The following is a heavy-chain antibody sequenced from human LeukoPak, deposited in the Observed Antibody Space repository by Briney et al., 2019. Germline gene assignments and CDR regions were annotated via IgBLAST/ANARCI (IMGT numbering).Heavy chain of an antibody. CDR3: ARRYDFWSGYIDY. V-gene: IGHV3-11*04. CDR1: GFTFSDYY. CDR2: ISSSGSTI. J-gene: IGHJ4*02. D-gene: IGHD3-3*01. Sequence: GGSLRLSCAASGFTFSDYYMSWIRQAPGKGVEGVSYISSSGSTIYYADSVKGRFTISRDNAKNSLYLQMNSLRAEDTAVYYCARRYDFWSGYIDYWGQGTLVTVSP.